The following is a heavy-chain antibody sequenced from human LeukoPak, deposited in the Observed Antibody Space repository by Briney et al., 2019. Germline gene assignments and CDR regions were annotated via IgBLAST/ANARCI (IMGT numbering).Heavy chain of an antibody. CDR2: ISDNSNYI. CDR1: GFTFSTYP. J-gene: IGHJ4*02. V-gene: IGHV3-21*01. CDR3: ANLGNF. Sequence: GGSLRLSCAASGFTFSTYPMNWVRQAPGKGLEWVSSISDNSNYIYYADSVKGRFTISRDNAKNSLYLQMNSLRAEDTAVYYCANLGNFWGQGTLVTVSS.